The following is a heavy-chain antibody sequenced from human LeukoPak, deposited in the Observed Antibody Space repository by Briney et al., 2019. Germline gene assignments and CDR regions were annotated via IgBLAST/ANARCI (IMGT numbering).Heavy chain of an antibody. D-gene: IGHD5-12*01. CDR3: AKGVIVATIINWFDP. V-gene: IGHV3-30*02. CDR1: GFTFSNYG. CDR2: IRYDGSNK. Sequence: GGSLRLSCAASGFTFSNYGMHWVRQAPGKGLEWVAFIRYDGSNKYYADSVKGRFTISRDNSKNTLYLQMNSLRAEDTAVYYCAKGVIVATIINWFDPWGQGTLVTVSS. J-gene: IGHJ5*02.